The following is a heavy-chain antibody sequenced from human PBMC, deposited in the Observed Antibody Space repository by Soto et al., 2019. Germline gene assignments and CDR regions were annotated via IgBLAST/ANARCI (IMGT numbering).Heavy chain of an antibody. Sequence: QVQLVQSGAEVKKPGASVKVSCKASGYTFTSYAMHWVRQAPGQRLEWMGWINAGNGNTKYSQKFQGRVTITRDTSASTAYMELSSLRSEDTAVYYCARASLRYRALGYWGQGTLVTVSS. CDR3: ARASLRYRALGY. CDR2: INAGNGNT. D-gene: IGHD5-18*01. CDR1: GYTFTSYA. J-gene: IGHJ4*02. V-gene: IGHV1-3*01.